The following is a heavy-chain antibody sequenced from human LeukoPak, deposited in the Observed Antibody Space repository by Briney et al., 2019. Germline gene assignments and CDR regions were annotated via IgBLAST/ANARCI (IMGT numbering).Heavy chain of an antibody. J-gene: IGHJ4*02. V-gene: IGHV4-34*01. D-gene: IGHD5-24*01. CDR2: INHSGST. Sequence: SETLSLTCAVYGGSFSGYYWSWIRQPPGKGLEWIGEINHSGSTNYNPSLKSRVTISVDTSKNQFSLKLSSVTAADTAVYYCAIGRRRRKRYGYTKNDYWGQRTLVTVSS. CDR3: AIGRRRRKRYGYTKNDY. CDR1: GGSFSGYY.